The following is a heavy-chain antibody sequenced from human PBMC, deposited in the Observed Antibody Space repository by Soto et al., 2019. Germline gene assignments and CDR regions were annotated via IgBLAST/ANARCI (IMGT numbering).Heavy chain of an antibody. Sequence: EVQLVVSGGGLVQPGGSLRLSCAASGFTFSNYWMTWVRQSPAKGLEWVATINGDGTETYYGDSVQGRFTISRDNAKNSLYLQMNSLRAEDTAVYYCARTVVRGVIKYFDYWGQGTLVTVSS. CDR2: INGDGTET. CDR3: ARTVVRGVIKYFDY. D-gene: IGHD3-10*01. V-gene: IGHV3-7*01. J-gene: IGHJ4*02. CDR1: GFTFSNYW.